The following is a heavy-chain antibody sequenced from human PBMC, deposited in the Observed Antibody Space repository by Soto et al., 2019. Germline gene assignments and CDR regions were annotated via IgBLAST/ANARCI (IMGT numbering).Heavy chain of an antibody. V-gene: IGHV4-34*01. D-gene: IGHD7-27*01. J-gene: IGHJ4*02. CDR2: INHSGST. CDR1: GGSFSGYY. CDR3: ARGWGRIFDY. Sequence: QVQLQQWGAGLLKPSETLSLTCALYGGSFSGYYWNWIRQPPGKGLEWIGEINHSGSTNYNPSLKSRVTISVDTSKNQFSLKLSSVTAADTAVYYCARGWGRIFDYWGQGTLVTVSS.